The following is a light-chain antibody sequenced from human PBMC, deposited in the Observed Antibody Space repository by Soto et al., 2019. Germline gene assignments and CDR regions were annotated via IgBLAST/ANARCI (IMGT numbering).Light chain of an antibody. CDR2: DVS. CDR1: SSDVGGYNY. J-gene: IGLJ3*02. CDR3: CSYAGSYTWV. V-gene: IGLV2-11*01. Sequence: QSVLTQPRSVSGSPGQSVTISCTGTSSDVGGYNYVSWYQQHPGKAPKLMIYDVSERPSGVPDRFSGSKSGNTASLTISGLQAEDEGDYCCCSYAGSYTWVFGGGTKLTVL.